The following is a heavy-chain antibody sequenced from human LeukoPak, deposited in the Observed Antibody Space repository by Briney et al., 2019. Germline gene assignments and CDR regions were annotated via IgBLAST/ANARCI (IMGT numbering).Heavy chain of an antibody. CDR3: ASLKMVQGVISYYYYYMDV. D-gene: IGHD3-10*01. CDR1: GGSISSYY. V-gene: IGHV4-59*01. CDR2: IYYSGST. Sequence: SETLSLTCTVSGGSISSYYWSWIRQPPGKGLEWTGYIYYSGSTNYNPSLKSRVTISVDTSKNQFSLKLSSVTAADTAVYYCASLKMVQGVISYYYYYMDVWGKGTTVTVSS. J-gene: IGHJ6*03.